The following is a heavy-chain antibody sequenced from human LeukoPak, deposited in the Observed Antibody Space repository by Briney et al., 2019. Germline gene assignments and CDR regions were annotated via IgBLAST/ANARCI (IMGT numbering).Heavy chain of an antibody. CDR2: TDPNGIT. Sequence: GGSLRLSCAASGFTFSNSWMHWVRQAPGKGLVWVSRTDPNGITTYADSVKGRFTISGDNAKNTLYLQMNSLRAEDTAVYYCARVSYYYYMDVWGKGTTVTVSS. CDR3: ARVSYYYYMDV. CDR1: GFTFSNSW. J-gene: IGHJ6*03. V-gene: IGHV3-74*03.